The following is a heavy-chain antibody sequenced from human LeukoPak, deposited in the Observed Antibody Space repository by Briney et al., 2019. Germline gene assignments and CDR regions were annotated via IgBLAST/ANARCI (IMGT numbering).Heavy chain of an antibody. CDR2: ISSSGSTI. Sequence: GGSLRLSCAASGFTFSDYYMSWIRQAPGKGLEWVSYISSSGSTIYYADSVKGRFTISRDNAKNSLYLQMNSLRAEDTAVYYCAREALPGYCSSTTCAFDYWGQGTLVTVSS. D-gene: IGHD2-2*01. V-gene: IGHV3-11*04. CDR3: AREALPGYCSSTTCAFDY. CDR1: GFTFSDYY. J-gene: IGHJ4*02.